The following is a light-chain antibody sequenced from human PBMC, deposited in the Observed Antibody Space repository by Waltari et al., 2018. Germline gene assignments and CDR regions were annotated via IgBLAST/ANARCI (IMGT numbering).Light chain of an antibody. V-gene: IGKV1-39*01. CDR3: QQSVSTART. CDR2: AAS. CDR1: HSIDIY. J-gene: IGKJ1*01. Sequence: IQMTQSPSSLSASVGDRVPITCRASHSIDIYLNWFQQKPGKAPKLLIYAASSLRSGVPARFSGSGSGTDFTLIISSLQPEDFATYYCQQSVSTARTFGQGTRVEVK.